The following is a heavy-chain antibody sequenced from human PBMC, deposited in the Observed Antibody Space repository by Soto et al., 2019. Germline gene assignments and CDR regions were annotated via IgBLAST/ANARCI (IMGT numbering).Heavy chain of an antibody. Sequence: GASVKVSCKASGGTFSSYAISWVRQAPGQGLERMGGIIPIFGTANYAQKFQGRVTITADESTSTAYMELSSLRSEDTAVYYCARDQGPHRTSYYYYGMDVWGQGTTVTVSS. CDR3: ARDQGPHRTSYYYYGMDV. V-gene: IGHV1-69*13. CDR1: GGTFSSYA. CDR2: IIPIFGTA. J-gene: IGHJ6*02.